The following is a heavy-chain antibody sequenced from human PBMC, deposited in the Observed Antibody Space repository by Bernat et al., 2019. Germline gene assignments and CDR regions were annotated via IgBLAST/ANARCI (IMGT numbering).Heavy chain of an antibody. V-gene: IGHV4-31*03. J-gene: IGHJ6*03. CDR2: IYYSGST. Sequence: QVQLQESGPGLVKPSQTLSLTCTVSGGSISSGGYYWSWIRQHPGKGLEWIGYIYYSGSTYYNLSLKSRVTISVDTSKNQFSLKLSSVTAADTAVYYCARDGRLRGYYYYMDVWGKGTTVTVSS. CDR1: GGSISSGGYY. D-gene: IGHD2-15*01. CDR3: ARDGRLRGYYYYMDV.